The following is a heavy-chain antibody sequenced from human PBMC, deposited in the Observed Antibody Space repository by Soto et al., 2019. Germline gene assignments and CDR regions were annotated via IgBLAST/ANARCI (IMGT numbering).Heavy chain of an antibody. CDR2: IHPSGQPI. CDR3: ARRASR. Sequence: EVQLVESGGGLIQPGGCLRLSCAASGFTFSSSEMYWVRQAPGKGPEWVSYIHPSGQPIFYADSVKGRVTSSRDNAKNSLYLQMSSLRAEDSAVYYCARRASRWGQGTMVTVSA. J-gene: IGHJ3*01. CDR1: GFTFSSSE. D-gene: IGHD1-26*01. V-gene: IGHV3-48*03.